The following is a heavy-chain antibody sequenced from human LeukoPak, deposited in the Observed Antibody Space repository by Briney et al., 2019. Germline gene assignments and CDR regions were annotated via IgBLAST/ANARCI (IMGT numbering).Heavy chain of an antibody. CDR2: INPNSGGT. D-gene: IGHD1-26*01. J-gene: IGHJ5*02. CDR1: GYTFTGYY. V-gene: IGHV1-2*02. Sequence: GASVKVSCKASGYTFTGYYMHGVGQAPGQGLEWMGWINPNSGGTNSAQKFQGRVTMTRDTSISTAYMELSRLKSDDTAVYYCARGSGGGNYYSNWFDPWGQGTLVTVSS. CDR3: ARGSGGGNYYSNWFDP.